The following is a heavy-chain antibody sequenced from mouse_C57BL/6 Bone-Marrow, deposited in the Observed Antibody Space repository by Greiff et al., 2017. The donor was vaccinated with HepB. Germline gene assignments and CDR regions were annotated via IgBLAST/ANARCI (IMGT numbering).Heavy chain of an antibody. CDR3: ARSSWAWFAY. CDR1: GYTFTSYW. D-gene: IGHD1-1*01. CDR2: IDPSDSYT. J-gene: IGHJ3*01. V-gene: IGHV1-50*01. Sequence: VQLQQPGAELVKPGASVKLSCKASGYTFTSYWMQWVKQRPGQGLEWIGEIDPSDSYTNYNQKFKGKATLTVDTSSSTAYMELNSLTSEDSAVYYCARSSWAWFAYWGQGTLVTVSA.